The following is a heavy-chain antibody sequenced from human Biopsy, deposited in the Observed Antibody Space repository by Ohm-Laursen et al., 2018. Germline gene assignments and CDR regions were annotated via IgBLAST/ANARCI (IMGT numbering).Heavy chain of an antibody. D-gene: IGHD4-23*01. V-gene: IGHV3-9*01. J-gene: IGHJ5*02. CDR1: GFTFDDHV. CDR2: ISWDGGSE. CDR3: ARGNGPSA. Sequence: RSLRLSCAASGFTFDDHVMHWVRQAPGKGLEWVSGISWDGGSEGYADSVKGRFTISRDNARNSVYLQMNSLRAEDTAIYYCARGNGPSAWGQGTLVTVSS.